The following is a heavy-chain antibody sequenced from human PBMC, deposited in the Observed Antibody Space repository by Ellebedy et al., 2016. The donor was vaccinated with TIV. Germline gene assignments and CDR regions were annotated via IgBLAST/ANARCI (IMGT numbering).Heavy chain of an antibody. Sequence: GGSLRLXXAASGFTFSGSAMHWVRQASGKGLEWVGRIRSKANSYATAYAASVKGRFTISRDDSKNTAYLQMNSLKTEDTAVYYCTRHKGPIAVAGLNWFDPWGQGTLVTVSS. D-gene: IGHD6-19*01. CDR2: IRSKANSYAT. CDR1: GFTFSGSA. V-gene: IGHV3-73*01. J-gene: IGHJ5*02. CDR3: TRHKGPIAVAGLNWFDP.